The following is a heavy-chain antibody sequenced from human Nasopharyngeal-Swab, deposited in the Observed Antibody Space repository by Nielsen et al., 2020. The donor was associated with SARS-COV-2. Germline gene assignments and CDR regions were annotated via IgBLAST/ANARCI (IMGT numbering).Heavy chain of an antibody. CDR2: IIPIFGTA. Sequence: SVKVSCKASGGTFSSYAISWVRQAPGQGLEWMGGIIPIFGTANYAQKFQGRVTITADASTSTAYMELSSLRSEDTAVYYCARKRRGYYYYGMDVWGQGTTVTVSS. V-gene: IGHV1-69*13. J-gene: IGHJ6*02. CDR1: GGTFSSYA. CDR3: ARKRRGYYYYGMDV. D-gene: IGHD3-10*01.